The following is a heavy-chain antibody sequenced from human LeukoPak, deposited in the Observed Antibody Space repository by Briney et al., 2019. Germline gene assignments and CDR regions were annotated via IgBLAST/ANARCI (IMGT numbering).Heavy chain of an antibody. J-gene: IGHJ4*02. D-gene: IGHD2-15*01. CDR2: INPNTGGT. CDR3: AREGKRYGAANREPFEY. CDR1: GHTFTVFH. V-gene: IGHV1-2*02. Sequence: GASVKVSCKASGHTFTVFHVHWVRQAPGQGLEWMGWINPNTGGTNYAQQFQGRVTMTRDTSISTAYMELSSLRSDDTAVYYCAREGKRYGAANREPFEYWGQGTLVTVSS.